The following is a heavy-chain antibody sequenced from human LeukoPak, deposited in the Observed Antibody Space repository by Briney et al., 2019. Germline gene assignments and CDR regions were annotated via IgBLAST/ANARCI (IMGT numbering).Heavy chain of an antibody. V-gene: IGHV3-7*03. CDR1: GFTFSNFW. J-gene: IGHJ4*02. CDR2: IKTDGSET. Sequence: PGGSLRLTCTASGFTFSNFWMDWVRQAPGKGLEWVGHIKTDGSETYYLDSLKGRISISRDNTNNALYLQMNSLRVEDTAVYYCVKNDGWFHLAQWGQGTLVTVSS. D-gene: IGHD6-19*01. CDR3: VKNDGWFHLAQ.